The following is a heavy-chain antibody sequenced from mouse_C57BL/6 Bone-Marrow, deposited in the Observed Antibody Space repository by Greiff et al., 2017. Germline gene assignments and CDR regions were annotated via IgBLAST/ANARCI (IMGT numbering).Heavy chain of an antibody. D-gene: IGHD1-1*01. J-gene: IGHJ3*01. CDR2: IWGVGST. V-gene: IGHV2-6*01. CDR3: ASLLEAY. CDR1: GFSLTSYG. Sequence: VKLVESGPGLVAPSQSLSITCTVSGFSLTSYGVDWVRQSPGKGLEWLGVIWGVGSTNYKSALKSRLSISKDNSKGQVFLKMNSRQTDDTAMYYCASLLEAYWGQGTLVTVSA.